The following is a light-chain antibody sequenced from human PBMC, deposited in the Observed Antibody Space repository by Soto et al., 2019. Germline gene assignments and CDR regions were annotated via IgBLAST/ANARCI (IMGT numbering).Light chain of an antibody. CDR2: DTS. CDR1: HSVLYSSNNKKY. J-gene: IGKJ4*01. Sequence: DIVMTQSPDSLAVSLGDGATINCKSIHSVLYSSNNKKYLAWYQHKPGQTPRLLIYDTSTRATGVPARFSGSRSGTEFTLTINSLQSEDFAVYYCQRYNNWPLTFGGGTKVDIK. CDR3: QRYNNWPLT. V-gene: IGKV4-1*01.